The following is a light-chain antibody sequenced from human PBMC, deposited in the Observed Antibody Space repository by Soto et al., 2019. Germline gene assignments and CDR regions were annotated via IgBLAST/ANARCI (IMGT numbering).Light chain of an antibody. CDR1: QSISSN. J-gene: IGKJ2*01. Sequence: EMVLTQSPATLSVSPGERATLSCRASQSISSNLAWYQQKPGQALRLLIYGASTRATGIPARFSGSGSGTEFTLTIGSLQSEDFAVYYCQQYNNWPRTFGQGTKMEIK. V-gene: IGKV3-15*01. CDR3: QQYNNWPRT. CDR2: GAS.